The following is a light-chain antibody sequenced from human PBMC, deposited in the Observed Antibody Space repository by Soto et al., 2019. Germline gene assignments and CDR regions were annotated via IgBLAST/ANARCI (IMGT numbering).Light chain of an antibody. CDR1: SDDVGTYNL. CDR3: SSFSSSDHMV. CDR2: EGT. V-gene: IGLV2-14*02. Sequence: QSALTQPASVSGSPGQSITISCTGASDDVGTYNLVSWYQQYPGKGPKLMIYEGTKRPLGVSNRFSGSKSGNTASLTISGLQAEDEADYYCSSFSSSDHMVFGGGTKVTVL. J-gene: IGLJ2*01.